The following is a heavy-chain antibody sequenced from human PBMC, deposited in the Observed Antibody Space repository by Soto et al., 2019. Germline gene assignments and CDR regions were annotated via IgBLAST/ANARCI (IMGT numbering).Heavy chain of an antibody. Sequence: SETLSLTCTVSGGSITNFHWSWIRQPPGKGLEWIGYIYYSGSTNYNPSLKSRVTMSIDTSKNQFSPKLISVTAADTAAYYCAAYDSEGYFDYWGQGALVTVSS. D-gene: IGHD3-9*01. CDR3: AAYDSEGYFDY. J-gene: IGHJ4*02. CDR1: GGSITNFH. V-gene: IGHV4-59*01. CDR2: IYYSGST.